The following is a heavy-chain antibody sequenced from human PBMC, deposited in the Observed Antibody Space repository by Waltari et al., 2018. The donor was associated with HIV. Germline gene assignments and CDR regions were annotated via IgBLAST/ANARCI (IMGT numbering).Heavy chain of an antibody. J-gene: IGHJ4*02. CDR1: GFTFSNYA. D-gene: IGHD3-10*01. Sequence: QVQLVESGGGVVQPGRSLILSCAVSGFTFSNYAMHWVRQAPGKGLEWVAVISYDGNEKYYADSVKGRFTISRGNSRNTLYLQMNSLRGEDTAVYYGARGRGGPDYWGQGTLVTVSS. V-gene: IGHV3-30*01. CDR2: ISYDGNEK. CDR3: ARGRGGPDY.